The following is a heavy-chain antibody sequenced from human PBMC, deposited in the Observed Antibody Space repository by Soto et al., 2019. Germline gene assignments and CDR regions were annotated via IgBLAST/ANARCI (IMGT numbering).Heavy chain of an antibody. CDR2: ISWNSDIT. J-gene: IGHJ4*02. CDR1: GFTFDDYA. D-gene: IGHD6-19*01. Sequence: GGSLRLSCAASGFTFDDYAMHWVRQAPGKGLEWVSGISWNSDITGYEDSVKGRFTISRDNAKNSLYLQMNSLRPEDTALYYCAKDRSPQWLALDYWGQGTLVTVSS. V-gene: IGHV3-9*01. CDR3: AKDRSPQWLALDY.